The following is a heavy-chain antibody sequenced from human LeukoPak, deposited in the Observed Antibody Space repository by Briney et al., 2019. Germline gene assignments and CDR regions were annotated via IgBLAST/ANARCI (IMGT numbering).Heavy chain of an antibody. V-gene: IGHV1-69*04. CDR3: AIRAHVVSTGAFDI. D-gene: IGHD3-22*01. CDR2: IIPILGIT. Sequence: SVKVSCKASGGTFSSYASSWVRQAPGQGLEWMGRIIPILGITNYAQKFQGRVTITADKSSSTAYMELSSLRSEDTAVYYCAIRAHVVSTGAFDIWGQGTMVTVSS. CDR1: GGTFSSYA. J-gene: IGHJ3*02.